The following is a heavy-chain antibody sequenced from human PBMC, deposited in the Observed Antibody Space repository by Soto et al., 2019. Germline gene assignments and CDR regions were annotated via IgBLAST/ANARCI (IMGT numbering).Heavy chain of an antibody. D-gene: IGHD2-2*01. J-gene: IGHJ3*02. CDR2: IYYSGST. CDR1: GGSISSYY. V-gene: IGHV4-59*01. Sequence: QVQLQESGPGLVKPSETLSLTCTVSGGSISSYYWSWLRQPPGKGLEWIGYIYYSGSTNYNPSLKSRVTISVDTAKNQFSLKLSSVTAADTAVYYCARDYQSTSSLLWADAFDIWGQGTMVTVSS. CDR3: ARDYQSTSSLLWADAFDI.